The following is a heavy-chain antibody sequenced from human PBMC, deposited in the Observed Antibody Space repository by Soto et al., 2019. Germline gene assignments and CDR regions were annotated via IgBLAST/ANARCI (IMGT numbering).Heavy chain of an antibody. CDR2: ISAYNGKT. V-gene: IGHV1-18*01. J-gene: IGHJ3*02. CDR1: GYTFTSYG. Sequence: QVQLVQSGAEVKKPGASVKVSCKASGYTFTSYGISWVRQAPGQGLEWMGWISAYNGKTNYAQKLQGRVTMTTDTSTSKAYMEMRSLRSDDTAVYYCARDSIMIYVIEAFDIWGQGTMVTVSS. CDR3: ARDSIMIYVIEAFDI. D-gene: IGHD3-16*01.